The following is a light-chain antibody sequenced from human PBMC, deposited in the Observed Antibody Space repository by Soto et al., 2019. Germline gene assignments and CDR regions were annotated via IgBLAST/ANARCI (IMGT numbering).Light chain of an antibody. CDR1: SSNIGSNT. V-gene: IGLV1-44*01. Sequence: QSVLTQSPSASGTPGQRVIISCSGSSSNIGSNTVNWYQQFPGTAPKLLIYSHNQRPSGVPDRFSGSQSGTSASLAISGLQSEDEADYYCATWDDRLDGYVFGTGTKVTVL. CDR3: ATWDDRLDGYV. J-gene: IGLJ1*01. CDR2: SHN.